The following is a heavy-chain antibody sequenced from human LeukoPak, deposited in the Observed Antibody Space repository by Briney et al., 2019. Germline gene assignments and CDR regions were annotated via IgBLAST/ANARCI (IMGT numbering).Heavy chain of an antibody. J-gene: IGHJ4*02. V-gene: IGHV3-30*03. CDR1: GFTFSSYG. CDR3: ARAEDIMTYYYGSGSYFPFDY. D-gene: IGHD3-10*01. Sequence: GGSLRLSCAASGFTFSSYGMHWVRQAPGKGLEWVAVISYDGSNKYYADSVKGRFTISRDNSKNTLYLQMNSLRAEDTAVYYCARAEDIMTYYYGSGSYFPFDYWGQGTLVTVSS. CDR2: ISYDGSNK.